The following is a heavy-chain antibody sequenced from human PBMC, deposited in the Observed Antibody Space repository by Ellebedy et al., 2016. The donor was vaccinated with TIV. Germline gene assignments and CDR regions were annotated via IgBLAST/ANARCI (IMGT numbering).Heavy chain of an antibody. CDR2: IYYSGST. Sequence: SETLSLTXTVSGGSISSYYWSWIRQPPGKGLEWIGYIYYSGSTNYNPSLKSRVTISVDTSKNQFSLKLSSVTAADTAVYYCARGTDILTGYPYYFDYWGQGTLVTVSS. V-gene: IGHV4-59*01. D-gene: IGHD3-9*01. CDR1: GGSISSYY. J-gene: IGHJ4*02. CDR3: ARGTDILTGYPYYFDY.